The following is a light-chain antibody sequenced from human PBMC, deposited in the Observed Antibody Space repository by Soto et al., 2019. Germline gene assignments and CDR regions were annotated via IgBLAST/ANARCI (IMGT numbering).Light chain of an antibody. CDR1: QSVSSY. CDR2: GIS. J-gene: IGKJ4*01. Sequence: EIVLTQSPATLSLSPGERATLSCRASQSVSSYLAWYQQKPGQAPRLLMYGISRRATGIPDRFSGSGSGTDFTLTITRLEPEDFAVYYCQQYNSWPLTFGGGTKVDIK. V-gene: IGKV3-20*01. CDR3: QQYNSWPLT.